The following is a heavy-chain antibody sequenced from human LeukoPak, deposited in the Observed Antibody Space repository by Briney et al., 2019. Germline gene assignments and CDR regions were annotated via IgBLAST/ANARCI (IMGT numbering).Heavy chain of an antibody. D-gene: IGHD1-26*01. CDR1: GFTFSSYA. CDR2: ISYDGSNK. V-gene: IGHV3-30*04. J-gene: IGHJ5*02. CDR3: ARSPRGSYYLWFDP. Sequence: GRSLRLSCAASGFTFSSYAMHWVRQAPGKGLEWVAVISYDGSNKYYADSVKGRFTISRDNSKNTLYLQMNSLRAEDTAVYYCARSPRGSYYLWFDPWGQGTLVTVSS.